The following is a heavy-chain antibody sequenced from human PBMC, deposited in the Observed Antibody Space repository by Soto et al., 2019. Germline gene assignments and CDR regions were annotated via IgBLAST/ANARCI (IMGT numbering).Heavy chain of an antibody. D-gene: IGHD3-10*01. CDR1: GFTFSSYG. V-gene: IGHV3-30*18. J-gene: IGHJ4*02. CDR3: AKDYIWFGELLSFKYDY. Sequence: GGSLRLSCAASGFTFSSYGMHWVRQAPGKGLEWVAVISYDGSNKYYADSVKGRFTISRDNSKNTLYLQMNSLRAEDTAVYYCAKDYIWFGELLSFKYDYWGQGTLVTVSS. CDR2: ISYDGSNK.